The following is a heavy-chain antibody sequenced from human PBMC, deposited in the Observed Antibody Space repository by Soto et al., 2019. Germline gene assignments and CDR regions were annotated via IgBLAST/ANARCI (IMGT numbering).Heavy chain of an antibody. D-gene: IGHD3-10*01. CDR2: INAGNGNT. CDR3: ARDMDYYGSGSYPVRAFVI. Sequence: ASVKVSCKASGYTFTSYAMHWVRQAPGQRLEWMGWINAGNGNTKYSQKFQGRVTITRDTSASTAYMELSSLRSEDTAVYYCARDMDYYGSGSYPVRAFVIWGQGTMVTVSS. V-gene: IGHV1-3*01. CDR1: GYTFTSYA. J-gene: IGHJ3*02.